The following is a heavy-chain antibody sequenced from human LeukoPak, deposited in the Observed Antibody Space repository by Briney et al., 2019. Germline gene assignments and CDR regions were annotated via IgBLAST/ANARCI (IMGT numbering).Heavy chain of an antibody. CDR2: IYYSGST. J-gene: IGHJ4*02. D-gene: IGHD5-18*01. Sequence: SETLSLTCTVSGGSISSYYWNWIRQPPGKGLEWIGYIYYSGSTNYIPSLKSRVTISVDTSKNQFSLKLSSVTAADTAVYYCARVGYSYGGPYYFGYWGQGTLVTVSS. V-gene: IGHV4-59*01. CDR1: GGSISSYY. CDR3: ARVGYSYGGPYYFGY.